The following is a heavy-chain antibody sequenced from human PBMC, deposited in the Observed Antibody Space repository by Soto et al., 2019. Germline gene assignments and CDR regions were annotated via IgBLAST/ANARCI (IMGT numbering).Heavy chain of an antibody. CDR3: ARQVRRDGYNYDY. D-gene: IGHD5-12*01. V-gene: IGHV1-2*04. J-gene: IGHJ4*01. CDR1: GYTFTGYY. CDR2: INPNSGGT. Sequence: ASVKVSCKASGYTFTGYYMHWVRQAPGQGLEWMGLINPNSGGTNYAKKFQGWVTMTRDTSISTAYIELSRLRYDDTAVYYCARQVRRDGYNYDYLGHGTLVTVSS.